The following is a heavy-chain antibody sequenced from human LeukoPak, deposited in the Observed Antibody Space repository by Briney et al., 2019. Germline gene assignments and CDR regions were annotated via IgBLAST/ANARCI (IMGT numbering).Heavy chain of an antibody. CDR2: INPNSGGT. V-gene: IGHV1-2*06. D-gene: IGHD1-26*01. J-gene: IGHJ3*02. CDR1: GYTFTGYY. Sequence: ASVKVSCKASGYTFTGYYMHWVRQAPGQGLEWMGRINPNSGGTNYAQKFQGRVTMTRDTSISTAYMELSRLGSDDTAVYYCARYSLLGLIDRSDIWGQGTMVTVSS. CDR3: ARYSLLGLIDRSDI.